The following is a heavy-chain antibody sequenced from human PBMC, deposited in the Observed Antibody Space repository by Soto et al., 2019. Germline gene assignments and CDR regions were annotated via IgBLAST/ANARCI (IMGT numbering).Heavy chain of an antibody. CDR3: ARVGYDYSSGYAYYVMAF. D-gene: IGHD6-19*01. Sequence: SVKVSCKASGGTFSSYAISWVLQAPGQGLEWMGGIIPIFGTANYAQKFQGRVTITADESTSTAYMELSSLRSEDTAVYYCARVGYDYSSGYAYYVMAFWAKRTTVPFSS. J-gene: IGHJ6*04. CDR2: IIPIFGTA. CDR1: GGTFSSYA. V-gene: IGHV1-69*13.